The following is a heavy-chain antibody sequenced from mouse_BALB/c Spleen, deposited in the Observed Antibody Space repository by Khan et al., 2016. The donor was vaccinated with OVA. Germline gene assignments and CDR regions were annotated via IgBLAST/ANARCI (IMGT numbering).Heavy chain of an antibody. CDR2: INPSNGYT. V-gene: IGHV1-4*01. CDR3: VRDRADYRNDGWFTY. J-gene: IGHJ3*01. CDR1: GYTFTSYT. Sequence: QVQLQQSGAELVRPGASVKMSCTASGYTFTSYTIHWIKLRPGQGLEWIGYINPSNGYTNYNQKFKDKATLTADKSSTTAYLQLSSLTSDDSAVYNYVRDRADYRNDGWFTYWGQGTMVTVSA. D-gene: IGHD2-14*01.